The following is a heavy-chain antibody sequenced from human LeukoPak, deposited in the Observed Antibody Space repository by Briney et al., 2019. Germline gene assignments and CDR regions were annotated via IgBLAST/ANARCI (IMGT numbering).Heavy chain of an antibody. Sequence: GGSLRLSCAASGFTFSTYWMHWVRQTPGKGLVWASSIRNDGTTTNYADSVKGRFTISRDNAKNTLYLQMNSLRAEDTAVYYCVRLYKIEGADLWGRGTLVTVSS. CDR1: GFTFSTYW. CDR3: VRLYKIEGADL. CDR2: IRNDGTTT. D-gene: IGHD1-14*01. V-gene: IGHV3-74*01. J-gene: IGHJ2*01.